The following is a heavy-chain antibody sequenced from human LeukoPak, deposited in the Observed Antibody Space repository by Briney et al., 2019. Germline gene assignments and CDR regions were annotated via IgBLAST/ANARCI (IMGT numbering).Heavy chain of an antibody. V-gene: IGHV3-74*01. CDR2: INSDGSST. Sequence: PGGSLRLSCAASGFTFSSYGMHWVRQAPGKGLVWVSRINSDGSSTSYADPVKGRFTISRDNAKNTLYLQMNSLRAEDTAVYYCARGSGSYSPYYFDYWGQGTLVTVSS. CDR1: GFTFSSYG. D-gene: IGHD3-10*01. CDR3: ARGSGSYSPYYFDY. J-gene: IGHJ4*02.